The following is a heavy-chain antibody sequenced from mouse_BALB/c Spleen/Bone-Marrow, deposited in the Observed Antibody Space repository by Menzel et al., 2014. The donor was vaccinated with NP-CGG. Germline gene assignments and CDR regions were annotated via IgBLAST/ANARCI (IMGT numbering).Heavy chain of an antibody. CDR3: ARYDGPAWFAY. CDR2: INPSNGRT. J-gene: IGHJ3*01. Sequence: QVQLQQSGAELVKPGAPVKLSCKASGYTFTSYWIHWVKLRPGQGLEWIGEINPSNGRTNYNEKFKNKATLTVDKSSSTAYIQLSSLTSEDSAVYYCARYDGPAWFAYWGQGTLVTVSA. D-gene: IGHD2-3*01. V-gene: IGHV1S81*02. CDR1: GYTFTSYW.